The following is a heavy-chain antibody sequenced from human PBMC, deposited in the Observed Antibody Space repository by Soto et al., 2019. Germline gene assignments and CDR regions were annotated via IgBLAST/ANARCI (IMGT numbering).Heavy chain of an antibody. J-gene: IGHJ4*02. CDR3: ARGAQLRFLEWLMPSGYYFDY. CDR1: GYTFTSYG. V-gene: IGHV1-18*01. CDR2: ISAYNGNT. D-gene: IGHD3-3*01. Sequence: GASVNVSCKASGYTFTSYGISWVRQAPGQGLEWIGWISAYNGNTNYAQKLQGRVTMTTDTSTSKAYMELRSLRSDDKAVYYCARGAQLRFLEWLMPSGYYFDYWGQGTLVNV.